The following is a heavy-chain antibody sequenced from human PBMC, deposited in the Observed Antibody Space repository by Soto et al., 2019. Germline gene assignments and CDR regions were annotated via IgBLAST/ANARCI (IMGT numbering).Heavy chain of an antibody. CDR2: IKTGDYGAPT. CDR1: GFSFRNAW. CDR3: AKVVMPTSKYISGWYTSWFDF. D-gene: IGHD6-19*01. V-gene: IGHV3-15*07. Sequence: GGSLRLSCAASGFSFRNAWMHWVRQTPGKGLERVGRIKTGDYGAPTDYAAPVKGRVTISRDDSINTVDLQMNSLKTEDTAVYYCAKVVMPTSKYISGWYTSWFDFCGQGTLVTVSS. J-gene: IGHJ5*01.